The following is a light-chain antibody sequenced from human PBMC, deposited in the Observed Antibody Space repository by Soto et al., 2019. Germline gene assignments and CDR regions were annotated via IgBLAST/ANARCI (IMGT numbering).Light chain of an antibody. CDR2: EVS. CDR3: SSFAGNNNVV. CDR1: SSDVGGYNY. J-gene: IGLJ2*01. V-gene: IGLV2-8*01. Sequence: QSALTQPPSASGSPGQSVTISCTGTSSDVGGYNYLSWYQQHPGKAPKLLISEVSKRPSGVPDRFSGSKSGNTASLTVSGLQAEDEADYYCSSFAGNNNVVFGGGTKLTVL.